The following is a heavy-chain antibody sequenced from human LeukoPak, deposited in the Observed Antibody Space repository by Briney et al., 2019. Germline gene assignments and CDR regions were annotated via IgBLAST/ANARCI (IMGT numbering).Heavy chain of an antibody. CDR3: AKLTGVDILAI. V-gene: IGHV3-30*18. CDR2: ISSDGSKE. CDR1: GFIFNNHG. Sequence: GKSLRLSCAASGFIFNNHGMNWVRQAPGKGLEWVAIISSDGSKENYIDSVKGRFTISRDNSKNTLYLQMNSLRDEDTAVYYCAKLTGVDILAIWGQGTMVTVSS. J-gene: IGHJ3*02. D-gene: IGHD1-14*01.